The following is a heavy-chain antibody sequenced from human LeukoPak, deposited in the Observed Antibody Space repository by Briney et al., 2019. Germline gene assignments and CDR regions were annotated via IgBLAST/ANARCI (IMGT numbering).Heavy chain of an antibody. V-gene: IGHV4-4*07. CDR2: IYPSGST. CDR3: ARDRSRPLYYMDV. CDR1: GFTCSDYY. J-gene: IGHJ6*03. Sequence: LRLSCEASGFTCSDYYMSWIHQAPGKGLEWIGRIYPSGSTNYNPSLKSRVTMSVDTSKNQFSLKLSSVTAADTAVYYCARDRSRPLYYMDVWGKGTTVTVSS.